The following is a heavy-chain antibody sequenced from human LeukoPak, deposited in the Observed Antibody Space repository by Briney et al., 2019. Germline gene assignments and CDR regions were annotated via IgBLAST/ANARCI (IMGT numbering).Heavy chain of an antibody. V-gene: IGHV1-3*01. CDR3: ARDAPGVYDILTGLLFDP. Sequence: ASVTVSCKASGYTFTGYAMHWVRQAPGQRLEWMGWINAGNGNTKYSQKFQGRVTITRDTSASTAYMELSSLRSEDTAVYYCARDAPGVYDILTGLLFDPWGQGTLVTVSS. D-gene: IGHD3-9*01. J-gene: IGHJ5*02. CDR1: GYTFTGYA. CDR2: INAGNGNT.